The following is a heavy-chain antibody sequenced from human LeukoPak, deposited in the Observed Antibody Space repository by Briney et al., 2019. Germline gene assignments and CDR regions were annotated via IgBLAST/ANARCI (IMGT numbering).Heavy chain of an antibody. V-gene: IGHV3-30*02. J-gene: IGHJ4*02. CDR3: AKGGYSNYCLDY. CDR2: IRYDGSNK. Sequence: PGGSLRLSCAASGFTFSSYGMHWVRQAPGKGLEWVAFIRYDGSNKYYADSVKGRFTISRDNSKNTLYLQMNSLRAEDTAVYYCAKGGYSNYCLDYWGQGTLVTVSS. D-gene: IGHD4-11*01. CDR1: GFTFSSYG.